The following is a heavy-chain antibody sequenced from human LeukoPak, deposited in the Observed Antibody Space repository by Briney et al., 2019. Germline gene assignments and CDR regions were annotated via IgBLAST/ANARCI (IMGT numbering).Heavy chain of an antibody. V-gene: IGHV1-18*01. Sequence: VASVKVSCKASGYTFTSYGIRWLRQAPGQGLEWMGWISAYNGYTNYTQKLQGRVTMTTDTSTSTAYMELRSLKSDDTAVYYCARVVRDYYYYYMDVWDKGTTVTVSS. D-gene: IGHD2-21*01. CDR2: ISAYNGYT. J-gene: IGHJ6*03. CDR1: GYTFTSYG. CDR3: ARVVRDYYYYYMDV.